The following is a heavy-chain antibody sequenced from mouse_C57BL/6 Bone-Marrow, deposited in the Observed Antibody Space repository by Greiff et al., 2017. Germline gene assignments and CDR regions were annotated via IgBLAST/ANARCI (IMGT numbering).Heavy chain of an antibody. CDR3: TGYYGSSYDAMDY. Sequence: QVQLQQSGAELVRPGASVTLSCKASGYTFTDYEMHWVKQTPVHGLEWIGAIDPETGGTAYNQKFKGKAILTADKSSSTAYMELRSLTSEDSAVYYCTGYYGSSYDAMDYWGQGTSVTVSS. CDR2: IDPETGGT. V-gene: IGHV1-15*01. J-gene: IGHJ4*01. D-gene: IGHD1-1*01. CDR1: GYTFTDYE.